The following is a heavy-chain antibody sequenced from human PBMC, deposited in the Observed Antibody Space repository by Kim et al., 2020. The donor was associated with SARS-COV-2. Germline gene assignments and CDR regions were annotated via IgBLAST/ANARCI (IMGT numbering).Heavy chain of an antibody. V-gene: IGHV5-51*01. CDR2: IYPGDSDT. CDR1: GYSFTSYW. Sequence: GESLKISCKGSGYSFTSYWIGWVRQMPGKGLEWMGIIYPGDSDTRYSPSFQGQVTISADKSISTAYLQWSSLKASDTAMYYCARQVEMATTMGGDWFDPWGQGTLVTVSS. CDR3: ARQVEMATTMGGDWFDP. D-gene: IGHD2-21*01. J-gene: IGHJ5*02.